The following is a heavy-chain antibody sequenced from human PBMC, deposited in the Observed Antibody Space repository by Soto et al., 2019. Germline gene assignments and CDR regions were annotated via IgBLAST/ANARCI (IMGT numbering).Heavy chain of an antibody. Sequence: GSLIVSCASSGFTFTSYSMSLVLQAPGKGLEWVSAITGSAGSTYYADAVKGRFTISRDNSKNTLYLQMSSLRAEDTAIYYCATEDSAVPPPGLFDYRGPGTLVTVSS. V-gene: IGHV3-23*01. CDR3: ATEDSAVPPPGLFDY. D-gene: IGHD6-19*01. CDR2: ITGSAGST. CDR1: GFTFTSYS. J-gene: IGHJ4*02.